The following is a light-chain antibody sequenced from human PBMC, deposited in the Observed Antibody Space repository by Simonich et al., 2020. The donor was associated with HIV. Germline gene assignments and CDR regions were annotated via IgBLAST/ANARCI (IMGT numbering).Light chain of an antibody. V-gene: IGKV1-5*03. CDR1: QSINNW. CDR3: QQYNSHFPT. CDR2: KAY. J-gene: IGKJ1*01. Sequence: DIKITQSPSTLSASVGYRVTIPCRASQSINNWLAWYQQKPGKAPNLLIYKAYSLESGVPSTFSGSGSGTEFTLTISSLQPDDFATYYCQQYNSHFPTFGQGTKVEIK.